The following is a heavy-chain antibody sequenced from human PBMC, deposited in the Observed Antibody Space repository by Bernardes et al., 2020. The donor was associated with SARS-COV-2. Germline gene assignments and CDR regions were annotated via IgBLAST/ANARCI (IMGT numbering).Heavy chain of an antibody. CDR3: ARDVGGADWRFGFDV. Sequence: ETLSLTCTVSGGSISSSSYYWGWIRQPPGKGLEWVSSISGGGMYIYYGDAVRGRFTTSRDNTRTSVFLQMESLRAEDTAVYYCARDVGGADWRFGFDVWGPGTMVHVS. J-gene: IGHJ3*01. CDR2: ISGGGMYI. V-gene: IGHV3-21*01. D-gene: IGHD2-21*02. CDR1: GGSISSSS.